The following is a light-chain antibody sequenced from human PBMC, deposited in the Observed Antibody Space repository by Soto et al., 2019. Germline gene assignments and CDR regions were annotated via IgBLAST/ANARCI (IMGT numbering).Light chain of an antibody. Sequence: DIQMTQAPSSLPASVGDRVTITCRASQTIGNYLNWYQQRPGKAPNLMISAASTLQSGVPSRFSGSGSGTDFTLTITSLQPEDVATYYCQQSYNTPRTFGQGTKVDIK. CDR2: AAS. J-gene: IGKJ1*01. V-gene: IGKV1-39*01. CDR1: QTIGNY. CDR3: QQSYNTPRT.